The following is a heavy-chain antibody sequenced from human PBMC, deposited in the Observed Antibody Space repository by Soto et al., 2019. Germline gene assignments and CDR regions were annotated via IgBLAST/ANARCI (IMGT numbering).Heavy chain of an antibody. D-gene: IGHD3-16*01. J-gene: IGHJ4*02. CDR2: IYYSGST. CDR1: GGSISSYY. CDR3: ARHWGFWADY. Sequence: QVQLQESGPGLVKPSETLSLTCTVSGGSISSYYWSWIRQPPGKGLEWIGYIYYSGSTNYHPSRKCRVTISVDTSKNQFSLKLSSVTAADTAVYYCARHWGFWADYWGEGTLVTVSS. V-gene: IGHV4-59*08.